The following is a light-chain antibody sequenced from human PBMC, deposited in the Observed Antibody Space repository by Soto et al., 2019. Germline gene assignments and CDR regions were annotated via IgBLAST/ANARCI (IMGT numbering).Light chain of an antibody. CDR3: QQRYSTPYT. CDR1: QSSSSY. Sequence: DIQMTQSPSSLSASVGDRVTITCRASQSSSSYLNWYQQKPGKAPKLLIYAASSLQSGVPSRFSGSGSGTDFTITISSLQPEDFATYYCQQRYSTPYTFGQGTKLEIK. V-gene: IGKV1-39*01. J-gene: IGKJ2*01. CDR2: AAS.